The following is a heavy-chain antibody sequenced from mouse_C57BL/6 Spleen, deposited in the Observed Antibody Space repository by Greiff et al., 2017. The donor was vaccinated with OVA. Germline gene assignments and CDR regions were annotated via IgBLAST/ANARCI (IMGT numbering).Heavy chain of an antibody. D-gene: IGHD1-1*01. J-gene: IGHJ4*01. Sequence: QVQLQQPGAELVRPWSSVKLSCKASGYTFTSYWMDWVKQRPGQGLEWIGNIYPSDSETHYNQKFKDKATLTVDKSSSTAYMQLSSLTTEDSAVYYGARGDYYGSSDEAMDYWGQGTSVTVSS. CDR2: IYPSDSET. V-gene: IGHV1-61*01. CDR3: ARGDYYGSSDEAMDY. CDR1: GYTFTSYW.